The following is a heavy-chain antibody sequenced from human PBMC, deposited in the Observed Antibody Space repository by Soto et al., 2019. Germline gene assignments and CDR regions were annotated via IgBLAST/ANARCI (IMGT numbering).Heavy chain of an antibody. CDR1: GYSFAGYW. Sequence: GESLKISCKGSGYSFAGYWITWVRQKPGKGLEWMGRIDPSDSQTYYSPSFRGHVTISVTKSITTVFLQWSSLRTSDTAMYYCARQIYDSDAGPNFQYYFDSWGQGTPVTVSS. D-gene: IGHD5-12*01. V-gene: IGHV5-10-1*01. CDR2: IDPSDSQT. J-gene: IGHJ4*02. CDR3: ARQIYDSDAGPNFQYYFDS.